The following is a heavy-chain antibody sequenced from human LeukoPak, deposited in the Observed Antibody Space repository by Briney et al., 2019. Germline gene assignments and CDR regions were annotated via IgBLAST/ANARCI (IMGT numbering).Heavy chain of an antibody. Sequence: PSETLSLTCAVYGGSFSGYYWSWIRQPPGKGLEWIGEINHSGSTNYNPSLKSRVTISVDTSKNQFSLELSSVTAADTAVYYCALTTVTTGSIDYWGQGTLVTVSS. CDR2: INHSGST. J-gene: IGHJ4*02. V-gene: IGHV4-34*01. CDR3: ALTTVTTGSIDY. D-gene: IGHD4-17*01. CDR1: GGSFSGYY.